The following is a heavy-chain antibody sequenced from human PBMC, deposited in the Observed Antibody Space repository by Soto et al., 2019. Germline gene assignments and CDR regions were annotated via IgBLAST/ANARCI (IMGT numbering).Heavy chain of an antibody. J-gene: IGHJ6*02. CDR3: ARGGGDYDYAVDV. CDR2: IRHSGST. Sequence: QVQLQQWGAGLLKPSETLSLNCAVYGGSFYWTWIRQPPGKGLEWIGEIRHSGSTNYNPSLKSRVSISIDRFKSQVSLTVYSVTAADTAVYYWARGGGDYDYAVDVWGQGTTVTVSS. D-gene: IGHD4-17*01. CDR1: GGSFY. V-gene: IGHV4-34*01.